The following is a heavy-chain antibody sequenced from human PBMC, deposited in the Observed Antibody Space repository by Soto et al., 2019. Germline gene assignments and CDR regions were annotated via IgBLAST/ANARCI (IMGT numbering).Heavy chain of an antibody. D-gene: IGHD2-2*01. CDR1: GGSISSYY. V-gene: IGHV4-59*01. Sequence: PSETLSLTCTASGGSISSYYWSWIRQPPGKGLEWIGYIYYSGSTNYNPSLKSRVTISVDTSKNQFSLKLSSVTAADTAVYYCAGYQLPDYYYYYGMDVWGQGTTVTVSS. J-gene: IGHJ6*02. CDR2: IYYSGST. CDR3: AGYQLPDYYYYYGMDV.